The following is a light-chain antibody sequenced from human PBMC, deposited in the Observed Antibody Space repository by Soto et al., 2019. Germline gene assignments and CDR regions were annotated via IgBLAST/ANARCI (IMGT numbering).Light chain of an antibody. J-gene: IGKJ3*01. CDR3: QKYRSAAFS. CDR1: QGITNY. Sequence: DIQMTQSPYSLSASVGDRVTITCRASQGITNYLAWYQQKAGEVPKLLISAASTLQSGVPSRFSGSGSGTEVTLSISSLQPEEVASYYCQKYRSAAFSFGPGTKVDIK. V-gene: IGKV1-27*01. CDR2: AAS.